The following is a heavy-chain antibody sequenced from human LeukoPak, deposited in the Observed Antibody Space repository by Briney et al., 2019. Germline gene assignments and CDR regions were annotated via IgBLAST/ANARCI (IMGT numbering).Heavy chain of an antibody. D-gene: IGHD2-21*01. CDR1: GFTFDDYG. V-gene: IGHV3-20*04. J-gene: IGHJ4*02. Sequence: GGSLRLSCAASGFTFDDYGMSWVHQAPGKGLEWVSGINWNGGSTGYADSVKGRFTISRDNAKNSLYLQMNSLRAEDTALYYCARAFKYSMSGYYFDYWGQGTLVTVSS. CDR3: ARAFKYSMSGYYFDY. CDR2: INWNGGST.